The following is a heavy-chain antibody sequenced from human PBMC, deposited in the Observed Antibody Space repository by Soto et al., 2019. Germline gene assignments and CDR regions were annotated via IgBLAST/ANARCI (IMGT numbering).Heavy chain of an antibody. J-gene: IGHJ4*02. CDR3: ARSSGLGIDF. D-gene: IGHD6-19*01. CDR2: IWYDESKK. V-gene: IGHV3-33*01. Sequence: GGSLRLSCAASGFTFNTHGMHWVRQAPGKGLEWVAVIWYDESKKYYEESVTGRFTISRDNSRRALYLQIDSLRAEDTGVYYCARSSGLGIDFWGQGTLVTVSS. CDR1: GFTFNTHG.